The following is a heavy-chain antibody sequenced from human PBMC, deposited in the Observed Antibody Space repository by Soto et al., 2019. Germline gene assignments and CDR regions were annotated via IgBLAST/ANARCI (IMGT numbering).Heavy chain of an antibody. J-gene: IGHJ3*02. CDR1: GGSFSGYY. D-gene: IGHD3-3*01. V-gene: IGHV4-59*01. CDR3: ARRTYYDFWSGYYPPWAFDI. CDR2: IYYSGST. Sequence: ETLSLTCAVYGGSFSGYYWSWIRQPPGKGLEWIGYIYYSGSTNYNPSLKSRVTISVDTSKNQFSLKLSSVTAADTAVYYCARRTYYDFWSGYYPPWAFDIWGQGTMVTVSS.